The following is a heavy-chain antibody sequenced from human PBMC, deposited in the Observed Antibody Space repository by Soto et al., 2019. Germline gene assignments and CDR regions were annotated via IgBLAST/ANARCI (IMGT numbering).Heavy chain of an antibody. J-gene: IGHJ4*02. Sequence: HPGGSLRLSCADSGFTFSSYAMSWVRQAPGKGLEWVSAISGSGGSTYYADSVKGRFTISRDNSKNTLYLQMNSLRAEDTAVYYCAKEDFWSGYYTGMGYFDYWGQGTLVPVSS. D-gene: IGHD3-3*01. CDR2: ISGSGGST. V-gene: IGHV3-23*01. CDR1: GFTFSSYA. CDR3: AKEDFWSGYYTGMGYFDY.